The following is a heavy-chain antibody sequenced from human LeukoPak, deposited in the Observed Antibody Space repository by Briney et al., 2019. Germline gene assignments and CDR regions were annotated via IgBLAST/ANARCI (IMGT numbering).Heavy chain of an antibody. CDR3: ARGPKYYCTGGVRQHLKARSRREFDY. CDR2: IYYSGST. J-gene: IGHJ4*02. D-gene: IGHD2-8*02. CDR1: GGSISSSSYY. V-gene: IGHV4-39*01. Sequence: PSETLSLTCTVSGGSISSSSYYWGWIRQPPGKGLEWIGSIYYSGSTYYNPSLKSRVTISVDTSKNQFSLKLSSVTAADTAVYYCARGPKYYCTGGVRQHLKARSRREFDYWGQGTLVTVSS.